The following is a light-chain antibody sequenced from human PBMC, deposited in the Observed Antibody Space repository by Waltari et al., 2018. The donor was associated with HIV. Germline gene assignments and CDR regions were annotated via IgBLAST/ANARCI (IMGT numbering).Light chain of an antibody. CDR2: DIT. Sequence: QSALTQPASVSGFLGQSIHISCTGIRTDPPFYQYFSWYQQYPVNTPRLIIFDITNRPSGFSDHFSGSSSGNSASLTFSGLQSGDEAHYYCASNRLDYTLIFGGGTKLTVL. CDR3: ASNRLDYTLI. J-gene: IGLJ2*01. CDR1: RTDPPFYQY. V-gene: IGLV2-14*03.